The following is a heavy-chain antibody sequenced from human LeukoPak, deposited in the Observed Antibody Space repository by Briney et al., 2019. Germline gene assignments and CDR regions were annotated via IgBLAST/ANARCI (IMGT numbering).Heavy chain of an antibody. Sequence: PGGSLRLSCAVSGFPFGDYDMHWVRQAPGKGLEWVSGIHWNSDAIFYADSVKGRFIISSDNAKNSLYLQMHSLRADDTAFYHCAINAPGIVVAGNGNFDNWGEGTLVTVSS. CDR2: IHWNSDAI. CDR3: AINAPGIVVAGNGNFDN. CDR1: GFPFGDYD. D-gene: IGHD6-19*01. V-gene: IGHV3-9*01. J-gene: IGHJ4*02.